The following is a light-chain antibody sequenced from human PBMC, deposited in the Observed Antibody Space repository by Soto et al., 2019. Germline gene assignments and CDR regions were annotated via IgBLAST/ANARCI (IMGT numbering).Light chain of an antibody. Sequence: DIQMTQSPSTLPASVGDRVTITCRASQTISNWLAWYQQKPGQAPKLLIFRTSSLESGVPSRFSGSGSGTEFTRTISSLQPDDFATYYCQHYNSDSYTFGQGTKLEIK. J-gene: IGKJ2*01. CDR3: QHYNSDSYT. CDR1: QTISNW. V-gene: IGKV1-5*03. CDR2: RTS.